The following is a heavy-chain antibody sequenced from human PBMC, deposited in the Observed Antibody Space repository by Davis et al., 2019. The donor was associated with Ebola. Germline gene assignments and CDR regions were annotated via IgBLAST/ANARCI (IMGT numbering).Heavy chain of an antibody. Sequence: HTGGSLRLSCAASGFTFSGYWMHWVRQAAGKGLVWVSRIKSDGSSISYADSVKGRFTISRDNAKNTLYLQMNSLRDDDTAVYYCAGLYCSGGNCYQSYWGQGTLVTVSS. CDR3: AGLYCSGGNCYQSY. CDR1: GFTFSGYW. CDR2: IKSDGSSI. J-gene: IGHJ4*02. V-gene: IGHV3-74*01. D-gene: IGHD2-15*01.